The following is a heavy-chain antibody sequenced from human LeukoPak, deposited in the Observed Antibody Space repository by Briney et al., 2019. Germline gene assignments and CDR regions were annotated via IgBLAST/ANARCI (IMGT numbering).Heavy chain of an antibody. J-gene: IGHJ4*02. Sequence: GGSLRLSCAASGFTFSSYAMSWVRQAPGKGLEWVSAISGSGGSTYYADSVKGRFTISRDNSKNTLYLQMNSLKIEDTAVYYCTTDRGVVGASAFGYWGQGILVTVSS. D-gene: IGHD1-26*01. CDR1: GFTFSSYA. CDR2: ISGSGGST. CDR3: TTDRGVVGASAFGY. V-gene: IGHV3-23*01.